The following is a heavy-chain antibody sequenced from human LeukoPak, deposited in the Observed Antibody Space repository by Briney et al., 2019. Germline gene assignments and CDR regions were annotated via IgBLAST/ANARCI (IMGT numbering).Heavy chain of an antibody. CDR3: ARGRFSSSWYDYYYYMDV. Sequence: SETLSLTCTVSGGSISSYYWSWIRQPAGKGLEWIGRIYTSGSTNYNPSLKSRVTMSVDTSKNQFSLKLSSVTAADTAVYYCARGRFSSSWYDYYYYMDVWGKGTTVTISS. CDR2: IYTSGST. J-gene: IGHJ6*03. CDR1: GGSISSYY. V-gene: IGHV4-4*07. D-gene: IGHD6-13*01.